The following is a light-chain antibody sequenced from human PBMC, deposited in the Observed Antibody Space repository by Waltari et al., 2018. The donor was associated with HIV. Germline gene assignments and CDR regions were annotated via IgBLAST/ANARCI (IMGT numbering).Light chain of an antibody. Sequence: QSALTQPASVSGSPGQSITISCTGTSSDDGGYNYVSWYQQHPGKAPKLMIYEVSNRPSGVSNRFSGSKSGNTASLTISGLQAEDEADYYCSSYTSSSTLEGVFGGGTKLTVL. J-gene: IGLJ2*01. CDR1: SSDDGGYNY. CDR3: SSYTSSSTLEGV. V-gene: IGLV2-14*01. CDR2: EVS.